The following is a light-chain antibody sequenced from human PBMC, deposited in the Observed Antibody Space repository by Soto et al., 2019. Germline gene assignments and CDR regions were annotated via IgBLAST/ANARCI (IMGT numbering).Light chain of an antibody. CDR2: YDD. J-gene: IGLJ2*01. Sequence: SVLTQPPSVSEAPRQRVTMSWSGSRSNIGNNAVSWYQQVPGKAPKLLVYYDDLVASGVSVRFSGSKSGTSASLAISGLQSEDEADYYCAAWDDRMNVFLFGGGTKVTVL. CDR3: AAWDDRMNVFL. V-gene: IGLV1-36*01. CDR1: RSNIGNNA.